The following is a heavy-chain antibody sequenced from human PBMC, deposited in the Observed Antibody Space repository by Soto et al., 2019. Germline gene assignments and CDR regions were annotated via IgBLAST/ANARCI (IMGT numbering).Heavy chain of an antibody. Sequence: QVQLVESGGGVVQPGRSLRLSCAASGFTFSSYAMHWVRQAPGKGLEWVAVISYDGSNKYYADSVKGRFTISRDNSKNTLYLQMNSLRAEDTAVYYCARDDCSGGSCYAYYYYGMDVWGQGTTVTVSS. CDR3: ARDDCSGGSCYAYYYYGMDV. J-gene: IGHJ6*02. CDR2: ISYDGSNK. CDR1: GFTFSSYA. D-gene: IGHD2-15*01. V-gene: IGHV3-30-3*01.